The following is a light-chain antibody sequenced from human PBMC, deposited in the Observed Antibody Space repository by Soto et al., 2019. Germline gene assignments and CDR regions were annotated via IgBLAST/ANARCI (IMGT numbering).Light chain of an antibody. CDR1: QSVSSY. V-gene: IGKV3D-15*01. J-gene: IGKJ4*01. CDR3: QQYNNWPLT. CDR2: GAS. Sequence: EIVITQSPATLSVSPWERATLSCRASQSVSSYLAWHQQRPGQAPKLLIYGASTRASGVPARFSGGGSGTEFTLTITSLQSEDFAVYWCQQYNNWPLTFGPGTKVEIK.